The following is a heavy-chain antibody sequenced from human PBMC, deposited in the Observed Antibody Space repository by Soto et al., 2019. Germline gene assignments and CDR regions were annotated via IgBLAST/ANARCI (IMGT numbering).Heavy chain of an antibody. CDR2: ISPNSGDT. J-gene: IGHJ6*02. CDR3: ARGPTYYDSSGYSPYYYYYGMDV. V-gene: IGHV1-18*01. Sequence: GASVKVSCKASGYRFKSYGIIWVRQAPGQGLERIGYISPNSGDTNYAQNLQGRVTMTTDTSISTAYMELSRLRSDDTAVYYCARGPTYYDSSGYSPYYYYYGMDVWGQGTTVTVSS. D-gene: IGHD3-22*01. CDR1: GYRFKSYG.